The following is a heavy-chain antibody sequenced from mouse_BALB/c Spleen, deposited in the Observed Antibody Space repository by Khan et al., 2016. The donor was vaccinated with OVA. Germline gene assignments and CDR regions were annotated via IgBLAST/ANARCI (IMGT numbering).Heavy chain of an antibody. CDR3: AKGGYYGNSWLDY. Sequence: QVQLKQSGPELVKPGASVKISCKASGFTFTDYYINWVKQKPGQGLEWIGWIYPGSGNTKYNEQFKGMATLTVDTSSSTAYMQLSSLTSEDTAVYFCAKGGYYGNSWLDYWGQGTTLTVSS. J-gene: IGHJ2*01. CDR2: IYPGSGNT. D-gene: IGHD1-1*01. V-gene: IGHV1-84*02. CDR1: GFTFTDYY.